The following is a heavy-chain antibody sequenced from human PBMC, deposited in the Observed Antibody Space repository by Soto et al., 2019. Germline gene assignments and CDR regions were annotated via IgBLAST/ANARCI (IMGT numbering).Heavy chain of an antibody. CDR1: GFTVSNNF. D-gene: IGHD3-16*01. CDR2: IYSGGSI. J-gene: IGHJ4*02. CDR3: AKDGNGQRGSPH. Sequence: VQLVESGGGLIQAGGSLRLSCAVSGFTVSNNFMMWVRQAPGKGLEWVSLIYSGGSISYADSVKGRFTISRDGSMNMLYLQMNSLTAEDTAVYYCAKDGNGQRGSPHWGQGTLVTVSS. V-gene: IGHV3-53*02.